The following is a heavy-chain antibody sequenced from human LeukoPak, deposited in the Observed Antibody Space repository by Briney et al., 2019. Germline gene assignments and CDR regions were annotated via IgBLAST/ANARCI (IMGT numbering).Heavy chain of an antibody. Sequence: PSETLSLTCTVSGGSVSSGSYYWSWIRQPPGKGLEWIGYIYYSGSTYYNPSLKSRVTISVDTSKNQFSLKLSSVTAADTAVYYCARESYDILTGYYYFDYWGQGTLVTVSS. J-gene: IGHJ4*02. CDR3: ARESYDILTGYYYFDY. CDR1: GGSVSSGSYY. V-gene: IGHV4-30-4*01. CDR2: IYYSGST. D-gene: IGHD3-9*01.